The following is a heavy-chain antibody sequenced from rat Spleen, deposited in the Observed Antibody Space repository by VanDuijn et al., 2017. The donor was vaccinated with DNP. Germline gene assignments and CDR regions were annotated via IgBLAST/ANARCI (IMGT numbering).Heavy chain of an antibody. J-gene: IGHJ3*01. CDR2: INKDSSII. CDR3: VRAVTGAFAY. CDR1: GFNFNDYW. V-gene: IGHV4-2*01. Sequence: EVKLVESGGGLVQPGRSLKLSCAASGFNFNDYWMGWVRQAPGKGLEWIGEINKDSSIINYTPSLKDKFTISRDNAQNTLYLQMSKLGSEDTAIYYCVRAVTGAFAYWGQGTLVTVSS. D-gene: IGHD5-1*01.